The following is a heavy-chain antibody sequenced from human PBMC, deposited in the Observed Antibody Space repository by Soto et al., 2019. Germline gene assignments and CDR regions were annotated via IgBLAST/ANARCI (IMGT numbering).Heavy chain of an antibody. CDR3: ARGPFRPSAMDV. Sequence: ASVNVSCKTSGYKVKKNVFTWVRQAAGQVLEGVGGTIPSLGKTHYIEKFQGRVTITVDDATRTVYMDVRDLTSEDTAIYYCARGPFRPSAMDVWGQGTTVTVSS. V-gene: IGHV1-69*10. CDR2: TIPSLGKT. J-gene: IGHJ6*02. CDR1: GYKVKKNV.